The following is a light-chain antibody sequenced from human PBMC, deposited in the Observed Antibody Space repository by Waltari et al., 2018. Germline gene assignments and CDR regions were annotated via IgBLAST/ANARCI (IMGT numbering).Light chain of an antibody. J-gene: IGLJ2*01. Sequence: QVVLTQSPSASASLGASVTLTCTLSSGHTNYAIAWHQQQPEKGPRYLMKLKSDGSHTKGDGIPDRFSGSSSGAERYLTISSLQSEDEADYYCQTWGTGIHGIFGGGTKLTVL. CDR3: QTWGTGIHGI. V-gene: IGLV4-69*01. CDR2: LKSDGSH. CDR1: SGHTNYA.